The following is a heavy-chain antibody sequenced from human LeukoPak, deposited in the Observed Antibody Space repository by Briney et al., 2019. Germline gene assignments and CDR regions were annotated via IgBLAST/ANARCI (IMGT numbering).Heavy chain of an antibody. D-gene: IGHD1-26*01. J-gene: IGHJ6*03. CDR3: ARDPYSGNYGDYYYYYMDV. CDR2: ITSSSSYI. CDR1: GFTFSSYG. V-gene: IGHV3-21*01. Sequence: PGGSLRLSCAASGFTFSSYGMRWVRQAPGKGLEWVSSITSSSSYIYYADSVKGRFTISRDNAKSSLHLQMNSLRDEDTAVYYCARDPYSGNYGDYYYYYMDVWGKGTTVTISS.